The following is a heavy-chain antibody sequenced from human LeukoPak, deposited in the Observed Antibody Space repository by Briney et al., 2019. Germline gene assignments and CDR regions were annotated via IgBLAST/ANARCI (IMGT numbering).Heavy chain of an antibody. J-gene: IGHJ4*02. Sequence: ASVRVSCKAFGYTFTSYDINWVRQATGQGLEWMGWLSPNSGNKGYAQNFQGRVTLTRDISISTAYMELSSLRSEDTAVYYCVRVTDSSPLYWGQGTPVTVSS. CDR1: GYTFTSYD. CDR3: VRVTDSSPLY. V-gene: IGHV1-8*01. D-gene: IGHD6-13*01. CDR2: LSPNSGNK.